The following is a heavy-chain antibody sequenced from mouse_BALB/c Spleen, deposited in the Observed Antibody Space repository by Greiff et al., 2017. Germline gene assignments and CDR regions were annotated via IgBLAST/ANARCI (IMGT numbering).Heavy chain of an antibody. CDR3: ALYGYDASMDY. Sequence: VQLQQSGAELVKPGASVKLSCTASGFNIKDTYMHWVKQRPEQGLEWIGRIDPANGNTKYDPKFQGKATITADTSSNTAYLQLSSLTSEDTAVYYCALYGYDASMDYWGQGTSVTVSS. CDR2: IDPANGNT. V-gene: IGHV14-3*02. CDR1: GFNIKDTY. J-gene: IGHJ4*01. D-gene: IGHD2-2*01.